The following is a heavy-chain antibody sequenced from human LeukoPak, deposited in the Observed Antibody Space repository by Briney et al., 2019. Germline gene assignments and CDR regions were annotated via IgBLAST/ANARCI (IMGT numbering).Heavy chain of an antibody. CDR2: INTDGTST. J-gene: IGHJ6*02. Sequence: PGGSLRLSCAASGFTFSNYWLHWGRQVPGKGLVWVSHINTDGTSTSYADSVKGRFTISRDIAKNTLYLQMNSLRDEDTAVYYCARICGSTSRNENYYYGMDVWGQGTTVTVSS. CDR3: ARICGSTSRNENYYYGMDV. CDR1: GFTFSNYW. V-gene: IGHV3-74*01. D-gene: IGHD2-2*01.